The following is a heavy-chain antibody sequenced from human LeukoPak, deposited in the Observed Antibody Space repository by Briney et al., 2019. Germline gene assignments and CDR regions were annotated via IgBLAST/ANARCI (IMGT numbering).Heavy chain of an antibody. V-gene: IGHV3-23*01. CDR3: AKVILLWFGEPIPEGFQL. Sequence: PGGSLGLSCAASGFTFSSYARTWVRQAPGKGLERVSGISGSGGSTYYADSVKGRFTISRDNSKNTMYLQMNSLRAEDTAVYYCAKVILLWFGEPIPEGFQLWAQGTMLPVSS. D-gene: IGHD3-10*01. J-gene: IGHJ3*01. CDR2: ISGSGGST. CDR1: GFTFSSYA.